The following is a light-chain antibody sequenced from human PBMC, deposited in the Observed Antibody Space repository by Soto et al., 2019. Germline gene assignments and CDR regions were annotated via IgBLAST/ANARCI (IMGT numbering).Light chain of an antibody. CDR3: QQYGSSPPYT. J-gene: IGKJ2*01. CDR2: GAS. CDR1: QSVSSSY. Sequence: EIVLTQSPGTLSLSPGERATLSCRASQSVSSSYLAWYQQKPGQAPRLVIYGASSRATGIPGRFSGSGSGTDFTLTISRLEPEDFAVYYCQQYGSSPPYTFGQGTRLEIK. V-gene: IGKV3-20*01.